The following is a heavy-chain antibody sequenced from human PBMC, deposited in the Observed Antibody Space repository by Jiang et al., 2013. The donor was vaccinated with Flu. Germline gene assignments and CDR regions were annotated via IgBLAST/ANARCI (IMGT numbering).Heavy chain of an antibody. CDR1: GDIFNSNA. CDR3: ARARPYVSGSYHRGLLDH. Sequence: GAEVKKPGSSVKVSCKASGDIFNSNAINWVRQAPGQGLEWVGRTIPILGAANYALKFQGRLILTADTSTNTAYMELSSLRSEDTAVYYCARARPYVSGSYHRGLLDHWGQGTLVTVSS. CDR2: TIPILGAA. V-gene: IGHV1-69*04. D-gene: IGHD3-22*01. J-gene: IGHJ4*02.